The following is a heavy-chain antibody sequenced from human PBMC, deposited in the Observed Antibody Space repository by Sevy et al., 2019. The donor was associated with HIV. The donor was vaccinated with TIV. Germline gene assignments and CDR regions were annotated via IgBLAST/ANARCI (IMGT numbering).Heavy chain of an antibody. Sequence: ASVNVSCKASGYTFDSYGISWVRQAPGQGLEYMGWIGPYNGNIKYAQNIQDRVTMTTDSSTSTAYMELSSLRSDDTAVYFCARISTPRGKFNWFDPWGQGTLVTVSS. J-gene: IGHJ5*02. CDR2: IGPYNGNI. V-gene: IGHV1-18*01. D-gene: IGHD3-10*01. CDR3: ARISTPRGKFNWFDP. CDR1: GYTFDSYG.